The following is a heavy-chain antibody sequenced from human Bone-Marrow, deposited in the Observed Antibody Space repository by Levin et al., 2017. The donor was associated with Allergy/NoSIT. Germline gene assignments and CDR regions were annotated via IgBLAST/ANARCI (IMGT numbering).Heavy chain of an antibody. CDR3: TTPSLGYSDYDYFDY. D-gene: IGHD4-11*01. CDR2: IRSKTNQYAT. CDR1: GFSFSGAA. V-gene: IGHV3-73*01. Sequence: GGSLRLSCAASGFSFSGAAIHWVRQASGKGLEWVGRIRSKTNQYATAYTTSVEGRFTISREDSKNTAYLQMNNLKTEDSAIYYCTTPSLGYSDYDYFDYWGQGTLVIVSS. J-gene: IGHJ4*02.